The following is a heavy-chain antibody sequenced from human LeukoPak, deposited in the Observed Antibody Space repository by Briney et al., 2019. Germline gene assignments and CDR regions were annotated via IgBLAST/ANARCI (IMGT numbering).Heavy chain of an antibody. Sequence: SETLSLTCAVYGGSFSGYYWSWIRQPPGKGLEWIGEINHSGSTNYNPSLKSRVTISVDTSKNQFSLKLSSVTAADTAVYYCARIPSHGDFAGKNDYWGQGILVTVSS. V-gene: IGHV4-34*01. CDR3: ARIPSHGDFAGKNDY. D-gene: IGHD2-21*01. CDR1: GGSFSGYY. CDR2: INHSGST. J-gene: IGHJ4*02.